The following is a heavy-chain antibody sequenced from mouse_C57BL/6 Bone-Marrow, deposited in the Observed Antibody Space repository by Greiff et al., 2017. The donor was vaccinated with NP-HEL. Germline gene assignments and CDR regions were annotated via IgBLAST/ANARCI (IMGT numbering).Heavy chain of an antibody. CDR3: ARDRGYDYYAMDY. Sequence: EVKLQESGGGLVKPGGSLKLSCAASGFTFSSYAMSWVRQTPEKRLEWVATISDGGSYTYYPDNVKGRFTISRDNAKNNLYLQMSHLKSEDTAMYYCARDRGYDYYAMDYWGQGTSVTVSS. CDR1: GFTFSSYA. D-gene: IGHD3-1*01. J-gene: IGHJ4*01. V-gene: IGHV5-4*01. CDR2: ISDGGSYT.